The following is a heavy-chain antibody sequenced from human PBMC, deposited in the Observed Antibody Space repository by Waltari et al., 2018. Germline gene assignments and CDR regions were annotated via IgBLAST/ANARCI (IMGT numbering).Heavy chain of an antibody. Sequence: EVQLVESGGGLVQPGGSLRLSCAASGLTIRGYWMHWVRQAPGKGPVWISRINSDESSTNYADSVRGRFTSSRDNAKNTLYLQMDSRRVEDTAVYYCVRYSSGSFDWGQGTLVTVSS. V-gene: IGHV3-74*01. CDR1: GLTIRGYW. J-gene: IGHJ4*02. D-gene: IGHD6-19*01. CDR2: INSDESST. CDR3: VRYSSGSFD.